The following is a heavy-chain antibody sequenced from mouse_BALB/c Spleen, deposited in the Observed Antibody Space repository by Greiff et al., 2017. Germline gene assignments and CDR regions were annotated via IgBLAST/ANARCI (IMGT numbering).Heavy chain of an antibody. CDR1: GYTFTDYN. Sequence: VQLKESGPELVKPGASVKIPCKASGYTFTDYNMDWVKQSHGKSLEWIGDINPNNGGTIYNQKFKGKATLTVDKSSSTAYMELRSLTSEDTAVYYCARRALLRLDSYAMDYWGQGTSVTVSS. J-gene: IGHJ4*01. V-gene: IGHV1-18*01. CDR2: INPNNGGT. CDR3: ARRALLRLDSYAMDY. D-gene: IGHD1-2*01.